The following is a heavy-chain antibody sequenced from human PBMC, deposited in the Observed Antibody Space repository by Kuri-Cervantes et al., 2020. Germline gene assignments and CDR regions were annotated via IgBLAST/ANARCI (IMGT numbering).Heavy chain of an antibody. V-gene: IGHV3-9*01. D-gene: IGHD6-13*01. CDR2: ISWNSGSI. Sequence: GGSLRLSCAASGFTFDDYAMHWVRQAPGKGLEWVSGISWNSGSIGYADSVKGRFTISRDNAKNSLYLQMNSLRAEDTAVYYCAKAEGGIAAAGSDYWGQGTLVTVSS. CDR1: GFTFDDYA. J-gene: IGHJ4*02. CDR3: AKAEGGIAAAGSDY.